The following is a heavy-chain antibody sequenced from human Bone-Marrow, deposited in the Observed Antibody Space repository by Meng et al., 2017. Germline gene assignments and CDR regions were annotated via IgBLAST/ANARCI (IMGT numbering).Heavy chain of an antibody. CDR2: FHHSGTT. Sequence: QVRLPESGPGLVTPSGTLSPTCGVSGASVSSGYWWTWVRQPPGKGLEWIGEFHHSGTTNYNPSLRSRVTISVDTSKNQFSLRLTSVTAADTAVYYCAASSGWYRIDSWGQGTLVTSPQ. CDR3: AASSGWYRIDS. J-gene: IGHJ4*02. D-gene: IGHD6-19*01. V-gene: IGHV4-4*02. CDR1: GASVSSGYW.